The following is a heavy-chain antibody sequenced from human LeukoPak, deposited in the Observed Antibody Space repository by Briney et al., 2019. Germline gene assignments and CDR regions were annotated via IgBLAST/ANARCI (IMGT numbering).Heavy chain of an antibody. CDR2: ISSSSSYI. CDR1: GFTFSSYS. D-gene: IGHD4-23*01. CDR3: ARVDDVYGGDLAY. J-gene: IGHJ4*02. V-gene: IGHV3-21*01. Sequence: PGGSLRLSCSACGFTFSSYSRNWVRQAPGKGLEWISSISSSSSYIYYADSVKGRFTISRDNAKNSLYLQMNSLRAEDTAVYYCARVDDVYGGDLAYWGQRTLVTVSS.